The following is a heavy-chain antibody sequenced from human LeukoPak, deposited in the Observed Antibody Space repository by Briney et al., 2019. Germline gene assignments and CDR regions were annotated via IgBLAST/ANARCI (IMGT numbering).Heavy chain of an antibody. CDR1: GYNFITYW. V-gene: IGHV5-10-1*01. J-gene: IGHJ4*02. CDR3: ARHRGFSGYDFDY. D-gene: IGHD5-12*01. CDR2: IDPSDSYS. Sequence: PGESLKISCKGSGYNFITYWISWVRQMPGKGLEWMGRIDPSDSYSDYSPSFQGHVTISVDKSISTAYLQWSSLKASDTAMYYCARHRGFSGYDFDYWGPGTLVTVSS.